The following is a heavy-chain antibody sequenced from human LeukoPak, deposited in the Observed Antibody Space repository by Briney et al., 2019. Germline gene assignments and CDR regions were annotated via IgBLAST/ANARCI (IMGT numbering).Heavy chain of an antibody. D-gene: IGHD3-22*01. CDR2: IIPILGIA. CDR1: GGTFSSYA. Sequence: ASVKVFCKASGGTFSSYAISWVRQAPGQGLEWMGRIIPILGIANYAQKFQGRVTITADKSTSTAYMELSSLRSEDTAVYYCARDPTMTEIWFDPWGQGTLVTVSS. J-gene: IGHJ5*02. CDR3: ARDPTMTEIWFDP. V-gene: IGHV1-69*04.